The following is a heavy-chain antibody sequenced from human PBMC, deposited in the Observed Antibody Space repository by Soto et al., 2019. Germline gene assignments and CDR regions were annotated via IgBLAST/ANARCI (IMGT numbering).Heavy chain of an antibody. CDR2: ITASGGRT. V-gene: IGHV3-23*01. J-gene: IGHJ6*02. Sequence: EVLLLESGGGLLQPGGSLRLSCAASGFNFRSYAMNWVRQVPGKGLEWVSSITASGGRTYYADSVKGRFTMSRDNPKNKLYLQMNRMRAEDTAVYYCAKEVRGSSSIYYYSYGMDVWGQGTTVTVSS. CDR3: AKEVRGSSSIYYYSYGMDV. CDR1: GFNFRSYA. D-gene: IGHD6-6*01.